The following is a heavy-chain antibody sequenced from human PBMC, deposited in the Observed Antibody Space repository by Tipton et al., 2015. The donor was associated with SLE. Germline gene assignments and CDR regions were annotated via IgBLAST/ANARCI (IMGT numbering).Heavy chain of an antibody. CDR2: IRADGSNK. D-gene: IGHD3-16*01. J-gene: IGHJ4*02. Sequence: SLRLSCAASGFTFSTSAMHWVGQAPGKGLEWVAFIRADGSNKDYADSVKGRFTISRDNSKNTLYLQMNRLRVEDTAVYYCAGGTGAYFDHWGQGTLVTVSS. V-gene: IGHV3-30*02. CDR3: AGGTGAYFDH. CDR1: GFTFSTSA.